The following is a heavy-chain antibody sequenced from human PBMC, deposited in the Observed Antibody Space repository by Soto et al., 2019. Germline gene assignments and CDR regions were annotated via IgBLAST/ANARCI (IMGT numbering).Heavy chain of an antibody. V-gene: IGHV4-59*01. D-gene: IGHD3-3*01. CDR3: ARARSRFYDFWSGQDYYYYMDV. CDR2: IYYSGST. CDR1: GGSISSYY. J-gene: IGHJ6*03. Sequence: SETLSLTCTVYGGSISSYYWSWIRQPPGKGLEWIGYIYYSGSTNYNPSLKSRVTISVDTSKNQFSLKLSSVTAADTAVYYCARARSRFYDFWSGQDYYYYMDVWGKGTTVTVSS.